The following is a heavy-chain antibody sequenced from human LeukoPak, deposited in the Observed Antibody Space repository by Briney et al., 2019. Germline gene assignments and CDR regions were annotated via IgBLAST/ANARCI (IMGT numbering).Heavy chain of an antibody. CDR3: AREYCSGGSCYSDFGWGYYYYGMDV. CDR2: ISYDGSNR. V-gene: IGHV3-30-3*01. J-gene: IGHJ6*02. Sequence: PGGSLRLSCAASGFTFSSYAMHWVRQAPGKGLEWVAVISYDGSNRYYADSVKGRFTISRDNSKNTLYLQMNSLRAEDTAVYYCAREYCSGGSCYSDFGWGYYYYGMDVWGQGTTVTVSS. D-gene: IGHD2-15*01. CDR1: GFTFSSYA.